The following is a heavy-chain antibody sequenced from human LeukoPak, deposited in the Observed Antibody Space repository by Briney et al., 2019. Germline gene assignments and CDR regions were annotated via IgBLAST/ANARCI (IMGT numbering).Heavy chain of an antibody. J-gene: IGHJ6*03. CDR2: ISSSSSYI. Sequence: PVGSLRLSCAASGFTFSSYSMNWVRQAPGKGLEWVSSISSSSSYIYYADSVKGRFTISRDKAKNSLYLQMNRLRAEDTAVYYCAKREGNWGRYYMEVTGKRTPVTVSS. CDR1: GFTFSSYS. V-gene: IGHV3-21*04. D-gene: IGHD7-27*01. CDR3: AKREGNWGRYYMEV.